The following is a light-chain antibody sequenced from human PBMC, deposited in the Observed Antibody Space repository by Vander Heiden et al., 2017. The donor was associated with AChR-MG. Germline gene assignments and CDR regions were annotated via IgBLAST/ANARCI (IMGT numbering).Light chain of an antibody. CDR3: GTWDSSLSALWV. J-gene: IGLJ3*02. Sequence: TISCSGSSSNIGNNYVSWYQQLPGTAPKLLIYDNNKRPSGIPDRFSGSKSGTSATLGITGLQTGDEADYYCGTWDSSLSALWVFGGGTKLTVL. V-gene: IGLV1-51*01. CDR2: DNN. CDR1: SSNIGNNY.